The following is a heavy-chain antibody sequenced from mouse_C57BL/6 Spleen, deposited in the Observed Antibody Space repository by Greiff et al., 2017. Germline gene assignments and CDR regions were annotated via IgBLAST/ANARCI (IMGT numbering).Heavy chain of an antibody. J-gene: IGHJ2*01. V-gene: IGHV1-64*01. Sequence: QVQLQQPGAELVKPGASVKLSCKASGYTFTSYWMHWVKQRPGQGLEWIGMIHPNSGSTNYNEKFKSKATLTVDKSSSTAYMQLSSLTSEDSAVYYGARLRGSSGYVLDYWGQGTTLTVSS. D-gene: IGHD3-2*02. CDR1: GYTFTSYW. CDR2: IHPNSGST. CDR3: ARLRGSSGYVLDY.